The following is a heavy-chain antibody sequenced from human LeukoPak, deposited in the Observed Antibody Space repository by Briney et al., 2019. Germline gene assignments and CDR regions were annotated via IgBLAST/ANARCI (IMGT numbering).Heavy chain of an antibody. V-gene: IGHV3-48*03. CDR3: ATRSLATGTTFDY. CDR1: GFTFSGYD. J-gene: IGHJ4*02. D-gene: IGHD1-7*01. CDR2: ISSSGSTI. Sequence: GGSLRLSCAASGFTFSGYDMNWVRQAPGKGLEWVSYISSSGSTIYYADSVKGRFTISRDNAKNSLYLQMNSLRAEDTAVYYCATRSLATGTTFDYWGQGTLVTVSS.